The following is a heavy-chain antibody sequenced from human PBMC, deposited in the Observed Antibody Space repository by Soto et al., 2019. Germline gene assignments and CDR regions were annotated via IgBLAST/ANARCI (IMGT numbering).Heavy chain of an antibody. CDR2: INSDGSSA. CDR3: ARVGAIRSPFDI. J-gene: IGHJ3*02. CDR1: GFTFSSYW. D-gene: IGHD2-21*01. Sequence: EVQLVESGGGLVQPGGSLRLSCAASGFTFSSYWMHWVRQVPGKGLVWVSSINSDGSSARYADSEKGRFTISRDKAKNTLYLQMNSLGAEDTAVYYCARVGAIRSPFDIWGQGTMVTVSS. V-gene: IGHV3-74*01.